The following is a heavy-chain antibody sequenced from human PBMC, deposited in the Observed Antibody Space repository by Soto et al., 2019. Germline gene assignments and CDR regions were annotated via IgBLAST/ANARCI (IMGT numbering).Heavy chain of an antibody. J-gene: IGHJ6*02. CDR1: GFTVSTNY. CDR2: IYSGGTT. CDR3: ARAARYYGLDV. Sequence: GGSLRLSCAASGFTVSTNYMSWVRQAPGKGLEWVSVIYSGGTTYFADSVKGRFTISRDNSKNTLYLQMSSLRAEDTAVYFCARAARYYGLDVWGQGTTVTVSS. V-gene: IGHV3-53*01.